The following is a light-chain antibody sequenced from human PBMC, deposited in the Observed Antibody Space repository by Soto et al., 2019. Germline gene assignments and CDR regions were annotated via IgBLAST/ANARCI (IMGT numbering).Light chain of an antibody. CDR1: QSVSSSY. V-gene: IGKV3-20*01. CDR2: GAS. J-gene: IGKJ4*01. CDR3: QQYGSSPLT. Sequence: EIVFTQSPGTLTLSPGERATLSCRASQSVSSSYLAWYQQKPGQAPRLLIYGASSRATGIPDRFSGSGSGTDFTLTISRLEPEDFAVYYCQQYGSSPLTFGGG.